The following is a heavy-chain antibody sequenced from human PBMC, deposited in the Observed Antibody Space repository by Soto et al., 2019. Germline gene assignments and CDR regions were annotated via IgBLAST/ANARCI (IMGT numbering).Heavy chain of an antibody. D-gene: IGHD3-3*01. J-gene: IGHJ4*02. Sequence: GGSLRLSCAASGFTFSVYAMSWVRQAPGKGLQWVSGISSNGVSTYYADSVKGRFTISRDNSKNTLFLQMNSLRAEDTAVYYCAKITVRQWLLSRYFDYWGQGSPVTVSS. CDR2: ISSNGVST. V-gene: IGHV3-23*01. CDR1: GFTFSVYA. CDR3: AKITVRQWLLSRYFDY.